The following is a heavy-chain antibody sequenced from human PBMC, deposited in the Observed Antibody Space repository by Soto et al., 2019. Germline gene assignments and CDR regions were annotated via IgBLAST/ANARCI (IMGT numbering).Heavy chain of an antibody. CDR3: ARYGADIVVVVAARSWFDP. V-gene: IGHV4-39*01. CDR2: IYYSGST. Sequence: QLQLQESGPGLVKPSETLSLTCTVSGGSISSSSYYWGWIRQPPGKGLEWIGSIYYSGSTYYNPSLKSRVTISVDTSKNQFSLKLSSVTAADTAMYYCARYGADIVVVVAARSWFDPWGQGTLVTVSS. J-gene: IGHJ5*02. CDR1: GGSISSSSYY. D-gene: IGHD2-15*01.